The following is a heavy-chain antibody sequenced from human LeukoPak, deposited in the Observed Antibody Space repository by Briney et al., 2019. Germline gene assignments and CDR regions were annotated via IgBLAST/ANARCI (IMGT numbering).Heavy chain of an antibody. V-gene: IGHV3-11*01. CDR3: AKDRIASPPQGRFDP. D-gene: IGHD6-6*01. CDR2: ISSSGSTI. J-gene: IGHJ5*02. Sequence: GGSLRLSCAASGFTFSGYYMSWIRQAPGKGLEWVSYISSSGSTIYYADSVKGRFTISRDNAKNSLYLQMNSLRAEDTAIYYCAKDRIASPPQGRFDPWGQGTLVTVSS. CDR1: GFTFSGYY.